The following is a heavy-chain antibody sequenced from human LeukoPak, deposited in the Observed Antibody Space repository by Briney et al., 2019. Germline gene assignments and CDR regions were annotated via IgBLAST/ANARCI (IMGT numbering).Heavy chain of an antibody. CDR2: IIPILGIA. D-gene: IGHD3-16*01. CDR1: GGTFSSYA. V-gene: IGHV1-69*04. CDR3: ARDQGEPRENWYFDL. Sequence: ASVKVSCKATGGTFSSYAISWVRQAPGQGLEWMGRIIPILGIANYAQKFQGRVTITTDESTSTAYMELSSLRSEDTAVYYCARDQGEPRENWYFDLWGRGTLVTVSS. J-gene: IGHJ2*01.